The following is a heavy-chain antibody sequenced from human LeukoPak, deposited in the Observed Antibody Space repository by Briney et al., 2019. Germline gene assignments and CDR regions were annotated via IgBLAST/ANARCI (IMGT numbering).Heavy chain of an antibody. CDR2: INTNTGNP. Sequence: GASVKASCKASGYTFTSYAMNWVRQAPGQGLEWMGWINTNTGNPTYAQGFTGRFVFSLDTSVSTAYLQISSLKAEDTAVYYCARGGFVAAAGIDFDPWGQGTPVTVSS. J-gene: IGHJ5*02. CDR3: ARGGFVAAAGIDFDP. CDR1: GYTFTSYA. D-gene: IGHD6-13*01. V-gene: IGHV7-4-1*02.